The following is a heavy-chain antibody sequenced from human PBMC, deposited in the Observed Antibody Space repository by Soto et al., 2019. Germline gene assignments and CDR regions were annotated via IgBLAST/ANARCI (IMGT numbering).Heavy chain of an antibody. CDR2: IIPVFGTP. CDR1: GGSLSNYG. V-gene: IGHV1-69*12. J-gene: IGHJ6*02. Sequence: QVQLVQSGAEVKKPGSSVKVSCKASGGSLSNYGISWVRQAPGQGLEWMGAIIPVFGTPNYAQKFQDRVTITADESTTTVDMEVRSLTSEDPAVYYCARGDATKIVVTTYYAMDVWGQGTTVTVSS. D-gene: IGHD3-22*01. CDR3: ARGDATKIVVTTYYAMDV.